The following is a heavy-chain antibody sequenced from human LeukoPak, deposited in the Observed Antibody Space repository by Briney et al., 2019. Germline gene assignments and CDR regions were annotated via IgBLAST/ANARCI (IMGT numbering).Heavy chain of an antibody. CDR1: GFSFRTHW. CDR2: IWYDGNNK. D-gene: IGHD6-19*01. V-gene: IGHV3-33*08. CDR3: ARDLSGWYFDY. J-gene: IGHJ4*02. Sequence: PGGSLRLSCAASGFSFRTHWMSWVRQAPGKGLEWVAAIWYDGNNKYYADSVKGRFTIPRDNSKNTLYLQMNSLRAEDTAIYYCARDLSGWYFDYWGQGTLVTVSS.